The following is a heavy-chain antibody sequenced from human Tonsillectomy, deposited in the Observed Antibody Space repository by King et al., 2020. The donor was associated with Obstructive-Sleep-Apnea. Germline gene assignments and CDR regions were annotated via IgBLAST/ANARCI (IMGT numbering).Heavy chain of an antibody. CDR1: GFTFSSYW. Sequence: VQLVESGGGLVQPGGSLRLSCAASGFTFSSYWMYWVRQAPGKGLVWVSRINGDGSSTTYADAVKGRFTISRDNAKNTLYLQMNSRIADDTAVYYCARDDFWSGLDVWGQGTTVTVSS. CDR3: ARDDFWSGLDV. CDR2: INGDGSST. D-gene: IGHD3-3*01. J-gene: IGHJ6*01. V-gene: IGHV3-74*01.